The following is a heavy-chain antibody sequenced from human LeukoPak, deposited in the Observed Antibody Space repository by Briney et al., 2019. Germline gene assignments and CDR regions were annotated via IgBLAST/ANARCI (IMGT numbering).Heavy chain of an antibody. CDR3: ARDLGSGSYTWFDP. V-gene: IGHV3-48*03. D-gene: IGHD3-10*01. CDR1: GFTFSSYE. J-gene: IGHJ5*02. CDR2: ISSSGSTI. Sequence: GGSLSLSCAASGFTFSSYEMNWVRQAPGKGLEWVSYISSSGSTIYYADSVKGRFTISRDNAKNSLYLQMNSLRAEDTAVYYCARDLGSGSYTWFDPWGQGTLVTVSS.